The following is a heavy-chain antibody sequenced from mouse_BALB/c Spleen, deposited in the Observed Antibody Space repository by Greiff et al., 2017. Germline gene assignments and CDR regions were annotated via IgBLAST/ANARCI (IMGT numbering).Heavy chain of an antibody. CDR2: INPSTGYT. D-gene: IGHD2-2*01. Sequence: VKLMESGAELAKPGASVKMSCKASGYTFTSYWMHWIKQRPGQGLEWIGYINPSTGYTEYNQKFKDKATLTADKSSSTAYMQLSSLTSEDSAVYYCARDYGYDNYAMDYWGQGTSVTVSS. J-gene: IGHJ4*01. CDR3: ARDYGYDNYAMDY. CDR1: GYTFTSYW. V-gene: IGHV1-7*01.